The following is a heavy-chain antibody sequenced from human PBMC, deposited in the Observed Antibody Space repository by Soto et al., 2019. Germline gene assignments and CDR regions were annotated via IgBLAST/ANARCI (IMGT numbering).Heavy chain of an antibody. Sequence: PVGSLRLSCAASGFICTRYDMSWVRQTPGKGLEWVSAILVSDSTHYEDSVRGRFTISRDRSKRTVYLQMNSLAAGDTAVYYCAREASYCDFWSGYQPHAFDIWGQGRMVTV. CDR2: ILVSDST. J-gene: IGHJ3*02. CDR1: GFICTRYD. D-gene: IGHD3-3*01. V-gene: IGHV3-23*01. CDR3: AREASYCDFWSGYQPHAFDI.